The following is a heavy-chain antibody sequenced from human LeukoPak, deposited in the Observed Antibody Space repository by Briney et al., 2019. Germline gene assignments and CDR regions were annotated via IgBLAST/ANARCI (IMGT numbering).Heavy chain of an antibody. V-gene: IGHV4-30-4*01. D-gene: IGHD2-15*01. CDR1: GGSISSGDYY. CDR2: IYYSGST. Sequence: KSSETLSLTCTVSGGSISSGDYYWSWIRQPPGKGLEWIGYIYYSGSTYYNPSLKSRVTISLDTSKNQFSLKLSSVTAADTAVYYCAREQVAASDYYYYGMDVWGQGTTVTVSS. CDR3: AREQVAASDYYYYGMDV. J-gene: IGHJ6*02.